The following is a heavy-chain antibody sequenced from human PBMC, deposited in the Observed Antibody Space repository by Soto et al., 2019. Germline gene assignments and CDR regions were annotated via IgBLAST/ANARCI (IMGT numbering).Heavy chain of an antibody. J-gene: IGHJ4*02. CDR2: VRNKANSYTT. CDR1: GFTFSDSY. V-gene: IGHV3-72*01. CDR3: VKGHLALDN. Sequence: GGSLRLSCAASGFTFSDSYMDWVRQAPGKGLDWVGRVRNKANSYTTEYAASVKGRFTVSRDDSKNSLYLQMNSLKTEDTAVYYCVKGHLALDNWGPGTLVTVSS.